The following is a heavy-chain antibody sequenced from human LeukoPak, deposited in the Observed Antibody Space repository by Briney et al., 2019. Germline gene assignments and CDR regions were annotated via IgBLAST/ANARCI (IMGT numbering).Heavy chain of an antibody. CDR1: GFTFSSYG. CDR3: AKDGGRYYDSSGYGKY. CDR2: IWYDGSNK. J-gene: IGHJ4*02. Sequence: PGGSLRLSCAASGFTFSSYGMHWVRQAPGKGLEWVAVIWYDGSNKYYADSVKGRFTISRDNSKNTLYLQMNSLRAEDTAVYYCAKDGGRYYDSSGYGKYWGQGTLVTVSS. D-gene: IGHD3-22*01. V-gene: IGHV3-33*06.